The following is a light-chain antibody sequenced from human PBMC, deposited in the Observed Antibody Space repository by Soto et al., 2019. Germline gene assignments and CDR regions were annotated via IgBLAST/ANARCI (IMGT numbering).Light chain of an antibody. CDR2: TTS. CDR1: QSISTW. J-gene: IGKJ1*01. Sequence: DIQMTQSPSTLSASVGDRVTITCRASQSISTWLAWYQQKPGKAPKLLIYTTSNLESGVPSRFSGSGSGTEFTLTISSLQPEDFATYYCQQYNSYLWTFGQGTKVEIE. CDR3: QQYNSYLWT. V-gene: IGKV1-5*03.